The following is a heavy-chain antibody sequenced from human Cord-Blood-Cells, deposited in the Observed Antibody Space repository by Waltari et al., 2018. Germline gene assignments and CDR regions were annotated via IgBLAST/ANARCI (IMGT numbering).Heavy chain of an antibody. J-gene: IGHJ3*02. CDR1: GCSISSSSYY. Sequence: QLQLQESGPGLVKPSETMSLTCTVSGCSISSSSYYWGWTRQPPGKGLEWIGSIYYSGRTYYNPSLKNRVTISVDTSKNQFSLKLSSVTAADTAVYYCASLLYDFWSGFAFDIWGQGTMVTVSS. D-gene: IGHD3-3*01. CDR3: ASLLYDFWSGFAFDI. CDR2: IYYSGRT. V-gene: IGHV4-39*01.